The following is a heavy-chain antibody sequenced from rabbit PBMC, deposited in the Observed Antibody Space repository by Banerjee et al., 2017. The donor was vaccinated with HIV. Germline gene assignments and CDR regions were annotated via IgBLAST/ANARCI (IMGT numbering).Heavy chain of an antibody. CDR2: INTSSGNT. D-gene: IGHD4-1*01. V-gene: IGHV1S40*01. Sequence: QSLEESGGDLVKPGASLTLTCTASGIDFSSNAMCWVRQAPGKGLEWVAYINTSSGNTVYATWAKGRFTISKTSWTTVTLQMTSLTAADTATYFCARDLAGAIGWNFNLWGPGTLVTVS. J-gene: IGHJ4*01. CDR1: GIDFSSNA. CDR3: ARDLAGAIGWNFNL.